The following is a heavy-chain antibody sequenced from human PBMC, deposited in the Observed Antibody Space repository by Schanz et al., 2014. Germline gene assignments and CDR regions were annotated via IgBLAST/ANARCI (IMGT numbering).Heavy chain of an antibody. CDR2: VSRSTPDI. J-gene: IGHJ4*02. V-gene: IGHV3-48*01. D-gene: IGHD3-10*01. CDR3: TADLWFGAVWGVW. Sequence: EVQLVESGGGLVQPGGSLRLSCSASGFTFSTFAMHWVRQAPGKGLEWVSYVSRSTPDIYYADSVKGRFTMSRDNAKNSVFLQITSLQTEDTAVYSCTADLWFGAVWGVWWGQGTLVTVSS. CDR1: GFTFSTFA.